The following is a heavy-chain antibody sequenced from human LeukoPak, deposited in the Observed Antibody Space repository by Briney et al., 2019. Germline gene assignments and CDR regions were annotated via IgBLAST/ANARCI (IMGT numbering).Heavy chain of an antibody. CDR3: ARWRGWELGNAFDI. D-gene: IGHD1-26*01. CDR1: GYTFTSYD. Sequence: ASVKVSCKASGYTFTSYDINWVRQATGQGLEWMGWMNPNSGNTGYAQKFQGRVTMTRNTSISTAYMELSSLRSEGTAVYCCARWRGWELGNAFDIWGQGTMVTVSS. V-gene: IGHV1-8*01. CDR2: MNPNSGNT. J-gene: IGHJ3*02.